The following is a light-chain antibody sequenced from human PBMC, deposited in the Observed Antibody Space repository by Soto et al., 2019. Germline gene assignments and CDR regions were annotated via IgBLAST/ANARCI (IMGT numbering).Light chain of an antibody. CDR2: EVT. J-gene: IGLJ2*01. V-gene: IGLV2-14*01. Sequence: QSALTQPASVSGSPGQSITISCTGTSSDVGGYDYVSWYQQHPGKAPKFMIYEVTNRPSGVSHRFSGSKSGNTASLTVSGLQAEDEADYYCSSYAGSNNVVFGGGTKLTVL. CDR3: SSYAGSNNVV. CDR1: SSDVGGYDY.